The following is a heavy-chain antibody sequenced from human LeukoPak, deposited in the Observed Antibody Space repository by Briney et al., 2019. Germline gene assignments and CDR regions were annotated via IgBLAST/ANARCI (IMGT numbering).Heavy chain of an antibody. J-gene: IGHJ6*03. D-gene: IGHD6-19*01. Sequence: PSETLSLTCAVYGGSFSGYYWSWIRQPPGKGLEWIGEINHSGSTNYNPSLKSRVTISVDTSKNQFSLKLSSVTAADTAVYYCARVVSSGWYRVIVAYYYYMDVWGKGTTVTVSS. CDR2: INHSGST. CDR3: ARVVSSGWYRVIVAYYYYMDV. CDR1: GGSFSGYY. V-gene: IGHV4-34*01.